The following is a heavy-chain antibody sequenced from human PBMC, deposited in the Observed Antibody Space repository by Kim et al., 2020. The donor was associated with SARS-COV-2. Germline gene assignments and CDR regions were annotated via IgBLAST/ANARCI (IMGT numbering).Heavy chain of an antibody. CDR3: ARSTPGYSSSWLFDY. D-gene: IGHD6-13*01. V-gene: IGHV5-51*01. CDR2: IYPGDSDT. CDR1: GYSFTRYW. Sequence: GESLKISCKGSGYSFTRYWIGWVRQMPGKGLEWMGIIYPGDSDTRYSPSFQGQVTISADKSISTAYLQWSSLKASDTAILYCARSTPGYSSSWLFDYWGQGTLVTVSS. J-gene: IGHJ4*02.